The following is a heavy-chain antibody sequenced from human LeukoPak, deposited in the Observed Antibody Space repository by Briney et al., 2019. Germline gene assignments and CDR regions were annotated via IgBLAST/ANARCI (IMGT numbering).Heavy chain of an antibody. CDR3: AKGGYGDYENPVAFDI. V-gene: IGHV3-23*01. CDR1: GFTFSSYA. CDR2: ISGSGGST. Sequence: PGGSLRLSCAASGFTFSSYAMSWVRQAPGKGLEWVSAISGSGGSTYYADSVKGRFTISRDNSKNTLYLQMNSLRAEDTAVYYCAKGGYGDYENPVAFDIWGQGTMVTVSS. J-gene: IGHJ3*02. D-gene: IGHD4-17*01.